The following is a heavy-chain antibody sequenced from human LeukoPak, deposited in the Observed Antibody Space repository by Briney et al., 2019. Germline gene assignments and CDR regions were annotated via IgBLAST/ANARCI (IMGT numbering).Heavy chain of an antibody. CDR2: ISYDGSNK. Sequence: PGGSLRLSCAASGFTFSSYGMHWVRQAPGKGLEWVAVISYDGSNKYYADSVKGQFTISRDNSKNTLYLQMNSLRAEDTAVYYCARSGSDFDYWGQGTLVSVSS. J-gene: IGHJ4*02. V-gene: IGHV3-30*03. CDR1: GFTFSSYG. D-gene: IGHD3-3*01. CDR3: ARSGSDFDY.